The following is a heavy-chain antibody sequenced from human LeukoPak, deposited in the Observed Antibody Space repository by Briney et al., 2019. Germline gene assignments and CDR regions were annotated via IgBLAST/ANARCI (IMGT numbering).Heavy chain of an antibody. D-gene: IGHD5-18*01. CDR2: IKDDGSET. CDR1: GFTFSNYW. V-gene: IGHV3-7*01. CDR3: ARHLSGVTGYTYGRGIDY. Sequence: GGSLRLSCAASGFTFSNYWMNWVRQAPGKGLEWVASIKDDGSETYHVDSVKGRFTIARDNTKNSLRLQMNSLRAEDTAVYYCARHLSGVTGYTYGRGIDYWGQGTLVTVSS. J-gene: IGHJ4*02.